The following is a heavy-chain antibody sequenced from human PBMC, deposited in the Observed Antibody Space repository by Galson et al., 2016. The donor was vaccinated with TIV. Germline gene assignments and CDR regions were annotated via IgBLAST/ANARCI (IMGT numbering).Heavy chain of an antibody. CDR2: ISAYNGNT. Sequence: SVKVSCKAFGYTFTSYGITWVRQAPGQGLEWMGWISAYNGNTNYAQKVQGRVTMTTDTSTNTAHMELRSLRSDDTAVYYCARKVVQGKVTRCFYHGMDVWGQGTTVTVSS. J-gene: IGHJ6*02. CDR1: GYTFTSYG. CDR3: ARKVVQGKVTRCFYHGMDV. D-gene: IGHD3-10*01. V-gene: IGHV1-18*01.